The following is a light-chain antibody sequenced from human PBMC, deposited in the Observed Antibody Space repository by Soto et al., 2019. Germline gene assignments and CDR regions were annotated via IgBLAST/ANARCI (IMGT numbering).Light chain of an antibody. Sequence: EIVLTQSPGTLSLSPGERATLSCRASQSVSSNYLAWYQQKPGQAPRLLIYGTSNRATGIPDRFSGSGSGTDFTLTISRPEPEDFAVYYCQQYGSSLTWTFGQGTKVEIK. CDR3: QQYGSSLTWT. V-gene: IGKV3-20*01. CDR1: QSVSSNY. J-gene: IGKJ1*01. CDR2: GTS.